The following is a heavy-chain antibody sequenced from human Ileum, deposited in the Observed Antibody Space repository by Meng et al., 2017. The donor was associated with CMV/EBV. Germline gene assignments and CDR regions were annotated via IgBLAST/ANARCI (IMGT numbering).Heavy chain of an antibody. CDR3: ARDITGSHFDH. Sequence: SGPGMVKPSETRSLTCTVACGTINSNKYYWGWIRQPPGKGLELIGSIDYNGNTPYNPSLKSRVTISLDTSKNQFSLRLSSVTAADTAVYYCARDITGSHFDHWGQGVLVTVSS. J-gene: IGHJ4*02. V-gene: IGHV4-39*07. D-gene: IGHD1-20*01. CDR2: IDYNGNT. CDR1: CGTINSNKYY.